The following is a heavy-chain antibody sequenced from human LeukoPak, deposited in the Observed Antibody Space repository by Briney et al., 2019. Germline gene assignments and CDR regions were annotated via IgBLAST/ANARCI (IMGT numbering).Heavy chain of an antibody. CDR3: ARHGGYSSSAQIDY. V-gene: IGHV5-51*01. CDR2: IYPGDSDT. Sequence: RGASLKISCQGSGAIFTSHWIGGVRPLPGKGLEWMGIIYPGDSDTRDSPSFQGQVTISAHKSISTAYLQWDSLKASDTALYYCARHGGYSSSAQIDYWGQGTLVTVSS. CDR1: GAIFTSHW. J-gene: IGHJ4*02. D-gene: IGHD5-18*01.